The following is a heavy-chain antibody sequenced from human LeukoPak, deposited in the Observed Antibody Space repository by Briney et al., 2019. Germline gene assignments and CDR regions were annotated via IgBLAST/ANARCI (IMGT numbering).Heavy chain of an antibody. V-gene: IGHV4-4*09. D-gene: IGHD6-13*01. CDR1: GGSISSYY. Sequence: SETLSLTCTVSGGSISSYYWGWIRQPPGKGLEWIGYIYTSGSTNYNPSLKSRVTISVDTSKNQFSLKLSSVTAADTAVYYCARGLAAAGPYYYYYYMDVWGKGTTVTVSS. CDR2: IYTSGST. CDR3: ARGLAAAGPYYYYYYMDV. J-gene: IGHJ6*03.